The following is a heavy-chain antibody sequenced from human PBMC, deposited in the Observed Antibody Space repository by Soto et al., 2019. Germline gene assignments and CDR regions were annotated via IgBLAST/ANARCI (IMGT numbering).Heavy chain of an antibody. D-gene: IGHD1-26*01. J-gene: IGHJ4*02. CDR3: VKDSPVSGKYQDLDY. V-gene: IGHV3-23*01. CDR1: GVNVSGEA. Sequence: PGGTLRLSCTSSGVNVSGEAMTWVRQAPGKGLEWISALTPGGETTYYINSVKGRFTISRDNAKDALFLQMDSLTDADTAIYYCVKDSPVSGKYQDLDYWGQGTLVTSPQ. CDR2: LTPGGETT.